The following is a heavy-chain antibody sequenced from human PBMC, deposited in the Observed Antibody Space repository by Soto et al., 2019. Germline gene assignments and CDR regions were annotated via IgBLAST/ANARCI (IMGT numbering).Heavy chain of an antibody. Sequence: GGSLRLSCAASGFTFSSYGIHWVRQAPGKGLEWVEVIWYDGSNKYYADSVRGRFTISRDNSKNTLYLQMNSLRAEDTAVYYCARADYGDYYFDYWGQGTLVTVSS. D-gene: IGHD4-17*01. J-gene: IGHJ4*02. CDR3: ARADYGDYYFDY. CDR1: GFTFSSYG. V-gene: IGHV3-33*01. CDR2: IWYDGSNK.